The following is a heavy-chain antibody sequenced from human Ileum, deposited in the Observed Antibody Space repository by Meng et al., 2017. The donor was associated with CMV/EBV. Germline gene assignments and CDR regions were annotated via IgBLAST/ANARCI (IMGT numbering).Heavy chain of an antibody. CDR2: INHSGST. V-gene: IGHV4-34*01. Sequence: SFSGYSWSWIRQPPGKGLEWIGEINHSGSTNYNPSLKSRVTISVDTSKNQFSLKLSSVTAADTAVYYCARVTRDYDFWSGYSLFDPWGQGTLVTVSS. J-gene: IGHJ5*02. CDR1: SFSGYS. D-gene: IGHD3-3*01. CDR3: ARVTRDYDFWSGYSLFDP.